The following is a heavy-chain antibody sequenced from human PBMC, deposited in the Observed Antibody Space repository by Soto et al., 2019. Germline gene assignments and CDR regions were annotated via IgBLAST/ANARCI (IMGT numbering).Heavy chain of an antibody. CDR1: GFTFSHHA. J-gene: IGHJ3*02. CDR2: IWYDGSVK. D-gene: IGHD6-13*01. V-gene: IGHV3-33*01. Sequence: QVQLVESGGGVVQPGSSLRLSCATSGFTFSHHAMHWVSQAPGKGLQWVAQIWYDGSVKNYADSMKGRFTISRDSPKNTLFLQMNSLRVEDTAVYYCARDGQQLAPYAFDIWGQGTLVIVSS. CDR3: ARDGQQLAPYAFDI.